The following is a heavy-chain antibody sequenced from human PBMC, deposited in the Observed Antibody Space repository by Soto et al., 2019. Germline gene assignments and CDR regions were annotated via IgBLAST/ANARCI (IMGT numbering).Heavy chain of an antibody. Sequence: EVQLLESGGGLVQPGGSLRLSCAASGFAFSTYSMSWVRQAPGKGLDWVSAISGADGSTYYADSVKGRFTISRDDSKNTPYLQMNNLRAEDMAVYYCARDHKVRGVIMYYFDFWGRGTLVTVSS. J-gene: IGHJ4*02. V-gene: IGHV3-23*01. CDR2: ISGADGST. D-gene: IGHD3-10*01. CDR3: ARDHKVRGVIMYYFDF. CDR1: GFAFSTYS.